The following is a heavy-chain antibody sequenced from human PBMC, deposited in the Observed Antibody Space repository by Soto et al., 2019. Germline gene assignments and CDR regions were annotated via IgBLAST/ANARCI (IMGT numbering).Heavy chain of an antibody. CDR1: GGSISSYY. V-gene: IGHV4-59*01. D-gene: IGHD4-17*01. CDR3: AMSFYGDGLDY. J-gene: IGHJ4*02. CDR2: IYYSGST. Sequence: SETLPLTCTVSGGSISSYYWSWIRQPPGKGLEWIGYIYYSGSTNYNPSLKSRVTISVDTSKNQFSLKLSSVTAADTAVYYCAMSFYGDGLDYWGQGTLVTVSS.